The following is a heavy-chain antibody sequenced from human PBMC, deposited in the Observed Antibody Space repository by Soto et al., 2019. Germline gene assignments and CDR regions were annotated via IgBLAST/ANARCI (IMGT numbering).Heavy chain of an antibody. J-gene: IGHJ6*02. D-gene: IGHD6-13*01. CDR2: IWYDGSNK. CDR3: ARDTGSSWYRDYYYYGMDV. CDR1: GFTFSSYG. Sequence: QVQPVESGGGVVQPGRSLRLSCAASGFTFSSYGMHWVRQAPGKGLEWVAVIWYDGSNKYYADSVKGRFTISRDNSKNTLYLQMNSLRAEDTAVYYCARDTGSSWYRDYYYYGMDVWGQGTTVTVSS. V-gene: IGHV3-33*01.